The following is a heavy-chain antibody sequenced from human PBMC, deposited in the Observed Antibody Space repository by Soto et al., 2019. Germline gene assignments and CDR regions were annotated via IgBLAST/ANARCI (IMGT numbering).Heavy chain of an antibody. CDR1: GGSISSGDYY. Sequence: SETLSLTCTVSGGSISSGDYYWSWIRQPPGKGLEWIGYIYYSGSSYYNPSLKSRVSISIDTSKNQFSLKLSSVTAAATAVYYCARSRISIFGILIIGSSFDPWGQGSLVTVSS. CDR2: IYYSGSS. V-gene: IGHV4-30-4*01. CDR3: ARSRISIFGILIIGSSFDP. D-gene: IGHD3-3*01. J-gene: IGHJ5*02.